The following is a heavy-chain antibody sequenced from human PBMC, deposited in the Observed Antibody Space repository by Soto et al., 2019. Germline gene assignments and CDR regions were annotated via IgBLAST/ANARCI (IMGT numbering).Heavy chain of an antibody. CDR2: IKQDGSEK. D-gene: IGHD6-19*01. CDR3: ARDRSSGWRYYYYYGMDV. CDR1: GFTFSSYW. Sequence: QAGGSLRLSCAASGFTFSSYWMSWVRQAPGKGLEWVANIKQDGSEKYYVDSVKGRFTISRDNAKNSLYLQMNSLRAEDTAVYYCARDRSSGWRYYYYYGMDVWGQGTTVTVSS. J-gene: IGHJ6*02. V-gene: IGHV3-7*01.